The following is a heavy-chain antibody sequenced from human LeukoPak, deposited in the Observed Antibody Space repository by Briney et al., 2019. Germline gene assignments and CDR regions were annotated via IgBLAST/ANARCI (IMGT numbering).Heavy chain of an antibody. D-gene: IGHD3-22*01. Sequence: SETLSLTCTVSGGSISGYYWSWIRQPPGKGLEWIGYIYNSGSTNYNPSPKSRVTISVDTSKNQFSLKLSSVTAADTAVYYCASTASLDYYDNGGYGYYFDYWGQGTLVTVSS. V-gene: IGHV4-59*01. CDR2: IYNSGST. J-gene: IGHJ4*02. CDR3: ASTASLDYYDNGGYGYYFDY. CDR1: GGSISGYY.